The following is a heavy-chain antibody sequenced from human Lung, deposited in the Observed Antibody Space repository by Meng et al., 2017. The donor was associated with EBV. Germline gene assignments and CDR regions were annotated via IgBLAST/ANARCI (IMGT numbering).Heavy chain of an antibody. CDR3: ARLYCSGGSCYTIDY. J-gene: IGHJ4*02. Sequence: QGKLVTAGFELKKPGASVKVSCKASGYTFTSYAMNWVRQAPGQGLEWMGWINTNTGNPTYAQGFTGRFVFSLDTSVSTAYLQISSLKAADTAVYYCARLYCSGGSCYTIDYWGQGTLVTVSS. CDR2: INTNTGNP. D-gene: IGHD2-15*01. CDR1: GYTFTSYA. V-gene: IGHV7-4-1*02.